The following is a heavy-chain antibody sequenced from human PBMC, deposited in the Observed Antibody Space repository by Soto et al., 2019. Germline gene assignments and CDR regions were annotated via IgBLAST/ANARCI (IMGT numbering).Heavy chain of an antibody. CDR3: VSSNRGSSH. J-gene: IGHJ4*02. Sequence: QLQLQESGPGLAKPSETLSLTCTVSGASISSSNYYWGWIRQPPGKGLEWIGSIQYSANTYYNPSFKSRVTISVDTSKNQFSLRLSSVTAADTAVYYCVSSNRGSSHWGQGTLVIVSS. V-gene: IGHV4-39*01. CDR1: GASISSSNYY. D-gene: IGHD3-10*01. CDR2: IQYSANT.